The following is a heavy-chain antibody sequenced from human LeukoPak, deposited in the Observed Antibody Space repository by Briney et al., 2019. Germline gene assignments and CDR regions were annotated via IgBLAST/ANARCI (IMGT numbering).Heavy chain of an antibody. CDR3: TLHRYSGDVNWFDP. J-gene: IGHJ5*02. V-gene: IGHV1-2*02. CDR1: GNTFTYYF. CDR2: INPKSGGT. Sequence: ASVKVSCKASGNTFTYYFVRWVRQAPGQGLEWMGWINPKSGGTDYAQRFQGRVTMTRDTSITTAYMELSRLTSDDTATYYCTLHRYSGDVNWFDPWGQGTLVTVSS. D-gene: IGHD4-17*01.